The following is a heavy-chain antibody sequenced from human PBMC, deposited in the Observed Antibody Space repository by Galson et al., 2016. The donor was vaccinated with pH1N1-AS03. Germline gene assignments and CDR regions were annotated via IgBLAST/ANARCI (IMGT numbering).Heavy chain of an antibody. CDR3: ARNGVLTGYHATGRERVDY. CDR1: SDSVSGGTYY. J-gene: IGHJ4*02. V-gene: IGHV4-61*01. CDR2: IYYTGIT. D-gene: IGHD3-9*01. Sequence: SETLSLTCTVSSDSVSGGTYYWNWIRQPPGKGLEWIGYIYYTGITNYNPSLESRLTISIDRSKNQISLTLGSVTAADTAMYYCARNGVLTGYHATGRERVDYWGQGTLVIVSS.